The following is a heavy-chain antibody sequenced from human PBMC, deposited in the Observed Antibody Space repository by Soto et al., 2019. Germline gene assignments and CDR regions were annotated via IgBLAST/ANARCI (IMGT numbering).Heavy chain of an antibody. Sequence: QLQQAGPGLVRPSETLSLTCSVSGGSITDNYWGWVRQTPGKGLEWIGYIYYTGITNYNPSLKRLVTMSLDTSKNRLSLKLDSVTAADTAVYYCARALDYDFWGGRNWFDPWGQGTLVTVSS. CDR2: IYYTGIT. D-gene: IGHD3-3*01. CDR1: GGSITDNY. CDR3: ARALDYDFWGGRNWFDP. J-gene: IGHJ5*02. V-gene: IGHV4-59*01.